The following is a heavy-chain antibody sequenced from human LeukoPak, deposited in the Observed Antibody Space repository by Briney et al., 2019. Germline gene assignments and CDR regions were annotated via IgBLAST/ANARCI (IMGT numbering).Heavy chain of an antibody. CDR2: IWYDGSNK. V-gene: IGHV3-33*01. J-gene: IGHJ4*02. D-gene: IGHD3-16*01. CDR3: ARDRVTFGGVPDY. CDR1: GFTFSSYG. Sequence: GGSLRLSCAASGFTFSSYGMHWVRQAPGKGLEWVAVIWYDGSNKYYADSVKGRFTISRDNSKNTLYLQMNSLRAEDTAVYYCARDRVTFGGVPDYWGQGILVTVSS.